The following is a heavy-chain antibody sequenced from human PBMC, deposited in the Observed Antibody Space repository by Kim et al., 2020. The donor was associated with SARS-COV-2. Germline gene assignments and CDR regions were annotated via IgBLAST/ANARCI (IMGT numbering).Heavy chain of an antibody. J-gene: IGHJ3*01. CDR2: T. V-gene: IGHV4-34*09. Sequence: TNVNPSLKSRSAISVDTSQSQFSQSLKSVTAADTAVYYCARLDTTSDAFDVWGQGTLVSVS. D-gene: IGHD1-1*01. CDR3: ARLDTTSDAFDV.